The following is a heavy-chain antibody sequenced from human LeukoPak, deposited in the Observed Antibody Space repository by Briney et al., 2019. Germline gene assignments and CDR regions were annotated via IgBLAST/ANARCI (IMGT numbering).Heavy chain of an antibody. CDR3: ARDMAPYYYDNIDYYSGGWFDP. Sequence: SQTLSLTCDISGDSVSSNSVAWNWIRQSPSRGLEWLGRTYYRSTWHKDYAVSVKGRITINPDTSKNQFSLQLNSVTPDDTAVYYCARDMAPYYYDNIDYYSGGWFDPWGQGTLVIVSS. V-gene: IGHV6-1*01. D-gene: IGHD3-22*01. CDR2: TYYRSTWHK. CDR1: GDSVSSNSVA. J-gene: IGHJ5*02.